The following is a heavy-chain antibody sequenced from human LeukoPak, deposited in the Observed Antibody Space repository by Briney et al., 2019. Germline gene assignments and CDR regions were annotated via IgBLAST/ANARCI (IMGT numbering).Heavy chain of an antibody. Sequence: GGSLTLSCAVSGFTFSSYSMNWVRQAPGKGLEWVSSITATSSYIYYADSVRGRFTISRDNAKNSLHLQMNRLRAEDTAVYYCARPAAAIPPYWGQGTLVTVSS. D-gene: IGHD6-13*01. CDR2: ITATSSYI. CDR3: ARPAAAIPPY. J-gene: IGHJ4*02. CDR1: GFTFSSYS. V-gene: IGHV3-21*01.